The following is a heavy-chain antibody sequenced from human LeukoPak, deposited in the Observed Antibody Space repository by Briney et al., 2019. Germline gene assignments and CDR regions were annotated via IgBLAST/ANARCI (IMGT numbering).Heavy chain of an antibody. V-gene: IGHV3-73*01. J-gene: IGHJ4*02. CDR2: VRSKANSYAT. Sequence: PGGSLRLHCAASGFSFCDSAMSWLRGPCGKGLELVGRVRSKANSYATAFAASVKGTFTTSRADSKNRAYMQMNTLTTVDTCVYYCTTPPDYGGQRTLVTVS. CDR1: GFSFCDSA. CDR3: TTPPDY.